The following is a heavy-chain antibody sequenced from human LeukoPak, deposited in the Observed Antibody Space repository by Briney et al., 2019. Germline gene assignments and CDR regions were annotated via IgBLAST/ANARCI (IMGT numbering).Heavy chain of an antibody. D-gene: IGHD1-26*01. CDR3: AKGWELLLIY. V-gene: IGHV1-2*06. J-gene: IGHJ4*02. Sequence: ASVKVSCKASGGTFSSYTISWVRQAPGQGLEWMGRINPNSGGTNYAQKFQGRVTMTWDTSISTAYMELSRLRSDDTAVYYCAKGWELLLIYWGQGTLVTVSS. CDR1: GGTFSSYT. CDR2: INPNSGGT.